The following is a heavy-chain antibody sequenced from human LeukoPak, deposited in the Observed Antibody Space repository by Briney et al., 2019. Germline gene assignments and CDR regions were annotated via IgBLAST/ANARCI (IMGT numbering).Heavy chain of an antibody. CDR1: GGSISSSSYY. J-gene: IGHJ4*02. CDR3: ARWRVGYYDGSGYYTSGDY. Sequence: SETLSLTCTVSGGSISSSSYYWGWIRQPPGKGLEWIGSIYYSGSTYYNPSLKSRVTISVDTSKNQFSLKLSSVTAADTAVYYCARWRVGYYDGSGYYTSGDYWGQGTLVTVSS. CDR2: IYYSGST. D-gene: IGHD3-22*01. V-gene: IGHV4-39*01.